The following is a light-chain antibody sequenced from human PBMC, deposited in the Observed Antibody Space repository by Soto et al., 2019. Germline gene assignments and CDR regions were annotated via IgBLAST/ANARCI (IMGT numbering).Light chain of an antibody. Sequence: DIQMAPSPVALFALVGIHVTITFQASQDVSNYLNWYQQKLGKAPKLLIYDASNLETGVPSRFSGSGSGTYFSFTISSLQPEDCATYYCQQYSNLITFGQGTRLEIK. CDR2: DAS. J-gene: IGKJ5*01. V-gene: IGKV1-33*01. CDR3: QQYSNLIT. CDR1: QDVSNY.